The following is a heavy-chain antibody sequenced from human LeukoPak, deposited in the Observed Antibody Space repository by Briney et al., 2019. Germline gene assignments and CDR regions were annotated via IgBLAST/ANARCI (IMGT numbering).Heavy chain of an antibody. V-gene: IGHV4-59*08. CDR2: ISYSWST. D-gene: IGHD3-10*01. Sequence: SETLSLTCAVSGGSISTYHWSWIRQPPGKGLEWIGYISYSWSTNYTPSLKSRVTISVDTSKSQFSLKLSSVTAADTAVYYCARHLDYYGSGSYEYWGQGTLVTVSS. J-gene: IGHJ4*02. CDR1: GGSISTYH. CDR3: ARHLDYYGSGSYEY.